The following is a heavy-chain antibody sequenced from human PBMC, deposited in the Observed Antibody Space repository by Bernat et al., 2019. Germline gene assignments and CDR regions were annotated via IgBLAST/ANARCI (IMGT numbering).Heavy chain of an antibody. CDR1: GFTFSSYG. CDR3: AKDGGSYWNCDY. J-gene: IGHJ4*02. D-gene: IGHD1-26*01. V-gene: IGHV3-30*02. Sequence: QVQLVESGGGVVQPGGSLRLSCAASGFTFSSYGMHWVRQDPGKGLEWVAFIRFDGSNKYYAASVKGRFTISRDNSKSTLYLQMNSLGAEETAMYYCAKDGGSYWNCDYWGQGTLVTVSS. CDR2: IRFDGSNK.